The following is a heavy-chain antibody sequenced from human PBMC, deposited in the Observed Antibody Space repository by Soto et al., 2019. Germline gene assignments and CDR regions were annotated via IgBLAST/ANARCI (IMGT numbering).Heavy chain of an antibody. CDR3: TRSWYYDSSGSAFDP. J-gene: IGHJ5*02. V-gene: IGHV1-18*04. CDR2: ISTYNGNT. CDR1: GYAFATYG. Sequence: ASVKVSCKASGYAFATYGITWVRQAPGQGLEWMGWISTYNGNTNYAQKFQGRVTMTTDTSTSTVYMELRSLRSDDTAVYYCTRSWYYDSSGSAFDPWGQGTLVTVSS. D-gene: IGHD3-22*01.